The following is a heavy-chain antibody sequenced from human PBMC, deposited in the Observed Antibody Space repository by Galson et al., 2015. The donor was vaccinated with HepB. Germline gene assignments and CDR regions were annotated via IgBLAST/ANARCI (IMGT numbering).Heavy chain of an antibody. CDR1: GFTVSSNY. V-gene: IGHV3-53*01. D-gene: IGHD1-26*01. CDR3: ARDREQSYGMDV. CDR2: IYSGGST. J-gene: IGHJ6*02. Sequence: SLRLSCAASGFTVSSNYMSWVRQAPGKGLEWVSVIYSGGSTYYADSVKGRCTITRDNSKNTLQLQLNSLRAEDKAVYYCARDREQSYGMDVWGQGTTVTVSS.